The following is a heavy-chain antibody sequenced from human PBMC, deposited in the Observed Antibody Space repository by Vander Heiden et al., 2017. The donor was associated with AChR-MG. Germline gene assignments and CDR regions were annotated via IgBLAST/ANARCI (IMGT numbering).Heavy chain of an antibody. D-gene: IGHD6-19*01. Sequence: QVQLQPWGAGLLKPSETLSLTCAVYGGSFSGSYWSWIRQPPGKGLEWIGEINHSGSTNYNPSLKSRVTISVDTSKNQFSLKLSSVTAADTAVYYCARESVVAGYFDYWGQGTLVTVSS. V-gene: IGHV4-34*01. J-gene: IGHJ4*02. CDR2: INHSGST. CDR3: ARESVVAGYFDY. CDR1: GGSFSGSY.